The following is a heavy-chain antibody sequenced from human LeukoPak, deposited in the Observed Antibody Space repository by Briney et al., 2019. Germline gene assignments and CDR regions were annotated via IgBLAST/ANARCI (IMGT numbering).Heavy chain of an antibody. V-gene: IGHV3-21*01. CDR2: ISSASTYI. CDR3: ARDTDGYSYGLNYFDY. J-gene: IGHJ4*02. Sequence: SGRSLRLSCAASGFTFSTHTMNWVRQAPGKGLEWVSSISSASTYIYSADSVKGRFTISRDNAKNSLYLQMNSLRAEDTAVYYCARDTDGYSYGLNYFDYWGQGTLVTVSS. CDR1: GFTFSTHT. D-gene: IGHD5-18*01.